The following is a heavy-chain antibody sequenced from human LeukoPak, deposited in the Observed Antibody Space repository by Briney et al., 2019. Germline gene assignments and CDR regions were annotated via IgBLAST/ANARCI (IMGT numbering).Heavy chain of an antibody. V-gene: IGHV4-38-2*02. Sequence: PSETLSLTRIVSGYSIIGDYFWGWVRQPPGKGPEWIGSIFHSGSVFYNPSLRSRVTLSIEPSKNRFSLELTSVTAADTAIYYCARVVASTSIDSWGQGTLVTVSS. D-gene: IGHD2-15*01. CDR2: IFHSGSV. J-gene: IGHJ4*02. CDR3: ARVVASTSIDS. CDR1: GYSIIGDYF.